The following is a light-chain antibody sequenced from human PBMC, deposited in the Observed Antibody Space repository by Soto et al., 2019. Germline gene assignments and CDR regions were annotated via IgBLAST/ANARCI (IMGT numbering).Light chain of an antibody. V-gene: IGLV2-14*01. J-gene: IGLJ2*01. Sequence: QSALTQPASVSGSPGQSITIPCTGTTTDVGGYNYVSWYQQHPGKAPKLLIYEVSNRPSGVSDRFSGSKSGNTASLTISGFQAEDEADYYCSSYTSSSTWVFGGGTKLTVL. CDR2: EVS. CDR1: TTDVGGYNY. CDR3: SSYTSSSTWV.